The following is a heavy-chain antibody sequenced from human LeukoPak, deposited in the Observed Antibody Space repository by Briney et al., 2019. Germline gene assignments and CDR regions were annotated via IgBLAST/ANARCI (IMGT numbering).Heavy chain of an antibody. V-gene: IGHV4-59*01. D-gene: IGHD3-9*01. J-gene: IGHJ3*02. Sequence: SETLSLTCTVSGGSISSYYWSWIRQPPGKGLEWIGYIYYSGSTNYNPSLKSRVTISVDTSKNQFSLKLSSVTAADTAVYCCARVSSLRYFDWLNNAFDIWGQGTMVTVSS. CDR3: ARVSSLRYFDWLNNAFDI. CDR2: IYYSGST. CDR1: GGSISSYY.